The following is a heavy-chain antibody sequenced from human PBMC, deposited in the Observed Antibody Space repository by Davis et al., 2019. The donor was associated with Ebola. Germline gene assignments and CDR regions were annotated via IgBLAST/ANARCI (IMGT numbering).Heavy chain of an antibody. D-gene: IGHD6-6*01. J-gene: IGHJ2*01. V-gene: IGHV4-61*09. CDR3: ARLSGLFSSSSEALYFDL. Sequence: SETLSLTCTVSGDSISSGSYYWSWIRQPAGKGLEWIGHIYTSGSTNYNPSLKSRVTISVDTSKNQFSLKLRSVTAADTAVYFCARLSGLFSSSSEALYFDLWGRGTLVSVSS. CDR2: IYTSGST. CDR1: GDSISSGSYY.